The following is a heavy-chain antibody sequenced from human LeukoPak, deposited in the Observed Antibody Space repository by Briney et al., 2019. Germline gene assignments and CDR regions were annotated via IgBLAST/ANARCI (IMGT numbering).Heavy chain of an antibody. D-gene: IGHD3-9*01. J-gene: IGHJ3*02. V-gene: IGHV3-30*18. Sequence: PGRSLRLSCAASGFTFSSYGMHWVRQAPGKGLEWVAVISYDGSNKYYADSVKGRFTISRDNSKNTLYLQMNSLRAEDTAVYYCANTDIRYYDILTPSRNTFGAFDIWGQGTMVTVSS. CDR3: ANTDIRYYDILTPSRNTFGAFDI. CDR2: ISYDGSNK. CDR1: GFTFSSYG.